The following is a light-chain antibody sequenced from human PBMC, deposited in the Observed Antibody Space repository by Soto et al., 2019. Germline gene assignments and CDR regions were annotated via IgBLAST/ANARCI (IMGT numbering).Light chain of an antibody. J-gene: IGKJ1*01. V-gene: IGKV3-11*01. CDR1: QYINTR. Sequence: PGDRVTLSCRASQYINTRLAWYQHRPGQAPRLLIYQTSIRAAGIPARFSGSGSGTDFTLTISSLEPEDFAVYYCQQRSNWLWTFGQGTKVDIK. CDR2: QTS. CDR3: QQRSNWLWT.